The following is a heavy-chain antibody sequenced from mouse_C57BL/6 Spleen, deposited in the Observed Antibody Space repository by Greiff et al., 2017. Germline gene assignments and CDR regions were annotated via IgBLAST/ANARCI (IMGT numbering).Heavy chain of an antibody. CDR1: GYTFTSYG. D-gene: IGHD4-1*01. J-gene: IGHJ3*01. CDR3: ASFNWDGFAY. CDR2: IYPRSGNT. Sequence: QVQLQQSGAELARPGASVKLSCKASGYTFTSYGISWVKQRTGQGLEWIGEIYPRSGNTYYNEKFKGKATVTADKSSSTAYMELRSLTSEDSAVYFCASFNWDGFAYWGQGTLVTVSA. V-gene: IGHV1-81*01.